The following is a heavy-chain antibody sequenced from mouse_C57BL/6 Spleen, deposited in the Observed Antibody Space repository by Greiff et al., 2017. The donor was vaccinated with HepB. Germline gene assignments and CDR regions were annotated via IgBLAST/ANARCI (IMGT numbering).Heavy chain of an antibody. CDR2: IYPRSGNT. D-gene: IGHD3-2*02. CDR3: AGGLGSSGSYAMDY. V-gene: IGHV1-81*01. Sequence: QVQLKQSGAELARPGASVKLSCKASGYTFTSYGISWVKQRTGQGLEWIGEIYPRSGNTYYNEKFKGKATLTADKSSSTAYMELRSLTSEDSAVYFCAGGLGSSGSYAMDYWGQGTSVTVSS. J-gene: IGHJ4*01. CDR1: GYTFTSYG.